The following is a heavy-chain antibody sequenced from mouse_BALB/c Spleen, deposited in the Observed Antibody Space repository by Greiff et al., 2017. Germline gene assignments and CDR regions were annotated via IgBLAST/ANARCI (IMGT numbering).Heavy chain of an antibody. CDR1: GFTFSSFG. V-gene: IGHV5-17*02. J-gene: IGHJ2*01. CDR2: ISSGSSTI. CDR3: ARGGYYGTLFDY. Sequence: EVKLVESGGGLVQPGGSRKLSCAASGFTFSSFGMHWVRQAPEKGLEWVAYISSGSSTIYYADTVKGRFTISRDNPKNTLFLQMTSLRSEDTAMYYCARGGYYGTLFDYWGQGTTLTVSS. D-gene: IGHD2-1*01.